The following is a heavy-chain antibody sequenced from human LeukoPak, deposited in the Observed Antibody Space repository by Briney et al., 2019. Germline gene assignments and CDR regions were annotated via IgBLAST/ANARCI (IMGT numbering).Heavy chain of an antibody. V-gene: IGHV3-23*01. CDR2: ISGSGGST. D-gene: IGHD2-15*01. CDR1: GFTFSSYA. J-gene: IGHJ4*02. CDR3: AKVPPAIVVVVAATPEVYFDY. Sequence: GGSLRLSCAASGFTFSSYAMSWVRQAPGKGLEWVSAISGSGGSTYYADSVKGRFTISRDNSKNTLYLQMNSLRAEDTAVYYCAKVPPAIVVVVAATPEVYFDYWGQGTLVTVSS.